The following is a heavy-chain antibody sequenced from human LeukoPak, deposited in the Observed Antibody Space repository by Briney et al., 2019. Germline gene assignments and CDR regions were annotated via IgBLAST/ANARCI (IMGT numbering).Heavy chain of an antibody. J-gene: IGHJ4*02. D-gene: IGHD1-26*01. CDR2: ISSSSSYI. CDR3: AREGVGGSYDGIDY. Sequence: GGSLRLSCAASGFIFSSYSMNWVRQAPGKGLEWVSSISSSSSYIYYADSVKGRFTISRDNAKNSLYLQMNSLRAEDTAVYYCAREGVGGSYDGIDYWGQGTLVTVSS. V-gene: IGHV3-21*01. CDR1: GFIFSSYS.